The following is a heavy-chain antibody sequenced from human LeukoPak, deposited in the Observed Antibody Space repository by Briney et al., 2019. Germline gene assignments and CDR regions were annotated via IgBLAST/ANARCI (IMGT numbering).Heavy chain of an antibody. Sequence: GGSLRLSCAASGFTFSSYAMSWVRQAPGKGLEWVSAISGSGGSTYYADSVKGRFTISRDNSKNTLYLQMNSLRAEDTAVYYCAKDREYYYDSSGYYSFDYWGQGTLVTVSS. D-gene: IGHD3-22*01. J-gene: IGHJ4*02. CDR3: AKDREYYYDSSGYYSFDY. CDR1: GFTFSSYA. V-gene: IGHV3-23*01. CDR2: ISGSGGST.